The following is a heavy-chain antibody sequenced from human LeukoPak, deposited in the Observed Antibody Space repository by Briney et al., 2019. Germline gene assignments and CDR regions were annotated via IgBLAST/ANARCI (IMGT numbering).Heavy chain of an antibody. Sequence: GGSLRLSCVASGFTFSTYGMSWVRQAPGKGLEWVSSISSSSTYRYYAASVRGRFTISRDNAKNSLYLQMNSLRAEDTALYYCARGRYSGSYLLDYWGQGTLVTVSS. J-gene: IGHJ4*02. CDR2: ISSSSTYR. V-gene: IGHV3-21*01. D-gene: IGHD1-26*01. CDR3: ARGRYSGSYLLDY. CDR1: GFTFSTYG.